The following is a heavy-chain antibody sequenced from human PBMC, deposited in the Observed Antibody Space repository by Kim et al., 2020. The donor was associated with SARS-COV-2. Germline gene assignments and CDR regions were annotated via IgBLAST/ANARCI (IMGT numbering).Heavy chain of an antibody. CDR1: GFTFSSYA. J-gene: IGHJ4*02. CDR3: AKLVYDILTGHADY. D-gene: IGHD3-9*01. CDR2: ISGSGGST. V-gene: IGHV3-23*01. Sequence: GGSLRLSCAASGFTFSSYAMSWVRQAPGKGLEWVSAISGSGGSTYYADSVKGRFTISRDNSKNTLYLQMNSLRAEDTAVYYCAKLVYDILTGHADYWGQGTLVTVSS.